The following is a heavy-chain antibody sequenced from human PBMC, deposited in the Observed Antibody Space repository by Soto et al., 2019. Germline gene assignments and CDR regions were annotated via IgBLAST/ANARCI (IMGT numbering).Heavy chain of an antibody. CDR1: SGPISSYY. Sequence: SETLSLTCTVSSGPISSYYWNWIRQPPGKGLEWIGSIYYSGNTNYSPSLKSRVTISVDTSKKQFSLKLTSVTAADTAMYYCASQYRLNYFDYWGQGTLVTVSS. CDR3: ASQYRLNYFDY. CDR2: IYYSGNT. V-gene: IGHV4-59*01. J-gene: IGHJ4*02. D-gene: IGHD5-18*01.